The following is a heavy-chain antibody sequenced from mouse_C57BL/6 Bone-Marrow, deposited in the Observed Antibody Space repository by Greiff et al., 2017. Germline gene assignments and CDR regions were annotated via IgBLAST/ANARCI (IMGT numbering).Heavy chain of an antibody. CDR1: GFTFSNYW. CDR3: TGGGYYDKDY. J-gene: IGHJ4*01. Sequence: EVKLQESGGGLVQPGGSMKLSCVASGFTFSNYWMNWVRQSPEKGLEWVAQIRLKSDNYATHYAESVKGRFTISRDDSKSSVYLQMNNLRAEDTGIYYCTGGGYYDKDYWGQGTSVTVSS. V-gene: IGHV6-3*01. CDR2: IRLKSDNYAT.